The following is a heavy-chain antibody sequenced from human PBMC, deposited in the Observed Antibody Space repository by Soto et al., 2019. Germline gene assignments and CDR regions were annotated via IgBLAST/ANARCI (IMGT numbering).Heavy chain of an antibody. CDR1: GYTFTGYY. Sequence: ASVKVSCKASGYTFTGYYMHWVRQAPGQGLEWMGWINPNSGGTNYAQKFQGWVTMTRDTSISTAYMELSRLRSDDTAVYYCARDMRVVPAANGYYYYYGMDVWGQGTTVTVSS. CDR2: INPNSGGT. J-gene: IGHJ6*02. CDR3: ARDMRVVPAANGYYYYYGMDV. D-gene: IGHD2-2*01. V-gene: IGHV1-2*04.